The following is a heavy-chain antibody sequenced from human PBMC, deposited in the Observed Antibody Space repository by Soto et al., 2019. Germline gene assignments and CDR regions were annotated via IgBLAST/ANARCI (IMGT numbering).Heavy chain of an antibody. V-gene: IGHV3-49*04. D-gene: IGHD2-21*02. CDR1: GFTFSSYG. CDR3: TRGPILKFIVVVTAPYY. CDR2: IRSKAYGGTT. J-gene: IGHJ4*02. Sequence: PGGSLRLSCAASGFTFSSYGMHWVRQAPGKGLEWVGFIRSKAYGGTTEYAASVKGRFTISRDDSKSIAYLQMNSLKTEDTAVYYCTRGPILKFIVVVTAPYYWGQGTLVTVSS.